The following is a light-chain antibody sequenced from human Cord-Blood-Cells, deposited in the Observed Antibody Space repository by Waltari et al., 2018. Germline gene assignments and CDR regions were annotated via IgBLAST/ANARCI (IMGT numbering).Light chain of an antibody. CDR3: QQLNSYPRT. Sequence: DIQFTQSPSFLSASVADTVTITFRTSQGISSYLAWYQQKPGKAPKLLIYAASTFQSGIPSRFSGSGSGTEFTLTISSLQPEDFATYYCQQLNSYPRTFGPGTKVDIK. J-gene: IGKJ3*01. CDR1: QGISSY. CDR2: AAS. V-gene: IGKV1-9*01.